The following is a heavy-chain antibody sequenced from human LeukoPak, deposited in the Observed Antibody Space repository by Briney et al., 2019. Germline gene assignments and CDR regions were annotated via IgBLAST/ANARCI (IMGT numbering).Heavy chain of an antibody. V-gene: IGHV1-8*01. CDR2: MNPNSGNT. J-gene: IGHJ4*02. CDR3: ARGSWGYGDYYFDY. D-gene: IGHD4-17*01. CDR1: GYTFTSYD. Sequence: ASVKVSCKASGYTFTSYDINWVRQATGQGLEWMGWMNPNSGNTGYAQKFQGRVTMTRNTSISTAYMELSSLRSEDTAVYYCARGSWGYGDYYFDYWGQGTPVTVSS.